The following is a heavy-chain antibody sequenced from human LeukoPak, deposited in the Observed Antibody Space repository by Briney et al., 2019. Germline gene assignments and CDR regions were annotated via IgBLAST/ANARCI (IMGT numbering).Heavy chain of an antibody. Sequence: PSETLSLTCTVSGGSISSYYWSWIRQPPGKGLEWIGYIYYSGSTNYNPSLKSRVTISVDTSKNQFSLQLNSVTPDDTAVYYCTREGMGSSWTANWFDPWGQGTLVTVSS. J-gene: IGHJ5*02. D-gene: IGHD6-13*01. CDR3: TREGMGSSWTANWFDP. CDR1: GGSISSYY. CDR2: IYYSGST. V-gene: IGHV4-59*12.